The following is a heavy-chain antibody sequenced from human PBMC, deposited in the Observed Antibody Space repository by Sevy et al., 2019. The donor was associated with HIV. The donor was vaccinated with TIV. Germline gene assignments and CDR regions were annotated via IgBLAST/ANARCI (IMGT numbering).Heavy chain of an antibody. CDR2: ISAYNGNT. Sequence: ASVKVSCKASGYTFISYGISWVRQAPGQGLEWMGWISAYNGNTNYAQKLQGRVTMTTDTSTSTAYMELRSLRSDDTAVYYCARGPDFESNQDYYGMDVWGQGTTVTVSS. J-gene: IGHJ6*02. CDR3: ARGPDFESNQDYYGMDV. CDR1: GYTFISYG. D-gene: IGHD3-9*01. V-gene: IGHV1-18*01.